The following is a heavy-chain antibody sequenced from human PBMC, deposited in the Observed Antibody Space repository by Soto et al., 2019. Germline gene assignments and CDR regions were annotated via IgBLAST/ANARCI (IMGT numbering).Heavy chain of an antibody. D-gene: IGHD5-18*01. Sequence: QVQLQQWGAGLLKPSETLSLTCAVSGGSFSGYYWSWIRQPPGKGLEWIGEINHSGSTNYNPSLKSRVTISVDTSKNQFSLKLGSVTAADTAVYYCARVVTAMVEGGYFDYWGQGTLVTVSS. V-gene: IGHV4-34*01. CDR2: INHSGST. J-gene: IGHJ4*02. CDR3: ARVVTAMVEGGYFDY. CDR1: GGSFSGYY.